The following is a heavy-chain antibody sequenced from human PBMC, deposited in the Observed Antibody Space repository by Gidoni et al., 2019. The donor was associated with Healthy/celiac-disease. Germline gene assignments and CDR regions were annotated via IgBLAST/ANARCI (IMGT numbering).Heavy chain of an antibody. D-gene: IGHD6-19*01. CDR2: ISYDGSNK. CDR1: GFTFSSYG. V-gene: IGHV3-30*18. CDR3: ANLIAVGY. Sequence: QVQLVESGGGVVQPGRSLRLSCAASGFTFSSYGMHWVRQAPGKGLEWVAVISYDGSNKYYADSVKGRFTISRDNSKNTLYLQMNSLRAEDTAVYYCANLIAVGYWGQGTLVTVSS. J-gene: IGHJ4*02.